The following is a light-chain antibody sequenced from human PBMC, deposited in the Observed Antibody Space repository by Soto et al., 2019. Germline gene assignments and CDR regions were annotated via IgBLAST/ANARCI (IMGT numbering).Light chain of an antibody. CDR2: DAS. CDR1: QSISSY. V-gene: IGKV1-33*01. J-gene: IGKJ4*01. CDR3: QQYDNLPLT. Sequence: IPMTESPSSLSAVVGARVTSSLWASQSISSYLNWYQQKPGKAPKLLIYDASNLETGVPSRFSGSGSGTDFTFTISSLQPEDIATYYCQQYDNLPLTFGGGTKVDI.